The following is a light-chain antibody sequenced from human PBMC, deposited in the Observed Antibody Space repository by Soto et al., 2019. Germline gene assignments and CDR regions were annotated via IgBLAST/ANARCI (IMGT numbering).Light chain of an antibody. CDR3: SSYTTSSTVV. V-gene: IGLV2-14*03. CDR1: SSDVGGYDY. CDR2: DVR. J-gene: IGLJ2*01. Sequence: QSALTQPASVSGSPGQSITISCTGTSSDVGGYDYVSWYQQHPGKAPKLMIYDVRSRPSGVSYRFSGSKSGNTASLTISGLQAEDEADYHCSSYTTSSTVVFGGGTQLTVL.